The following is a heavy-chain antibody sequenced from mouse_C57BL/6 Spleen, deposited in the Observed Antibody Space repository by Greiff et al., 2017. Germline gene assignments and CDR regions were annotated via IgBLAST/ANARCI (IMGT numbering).Heavy chain of an antibody. D-gene: IGHD1-1*01. CDR1: GFNIKNTY. Sequence: EVQLQQSVAELVRPGASVKLSCTASGFNIKNTYMHWVKQRPEQGLEWIGRIDPADGNTKYAPKFLGKATITADTSSNPAYLQLSSLTSEDTAIYYCASITTVVAPHFDYWGQGTTRTVSS. CDR3: ASITTVVAPHFDY. J-gene: IGHJ2*01. V-gene: IGHV14-3*01. CDR2: IDPADGNT.